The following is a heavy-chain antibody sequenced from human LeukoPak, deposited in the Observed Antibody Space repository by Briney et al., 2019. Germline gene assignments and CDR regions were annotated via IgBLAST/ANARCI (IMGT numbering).Heavy chain of an antibody. D-gene: IGHD1-26*01. Sequence: SETLSLTCAVSGGSISRSNWWGWIRQPPGKGLEWIGYIYYSGSTSYNPSLKSRVTISVDTSKNQFSLKLSSVTAADTAVYYCAREGARWEPSFSAFDIWGQGTMVTVSS. CDR3: AREGARWEPSFSAFDI. J-gene: IGHJ3*02. CDR2: IYYSGST. CDR1: GGSISRSNW. V-gene: IGHV4-61*01.